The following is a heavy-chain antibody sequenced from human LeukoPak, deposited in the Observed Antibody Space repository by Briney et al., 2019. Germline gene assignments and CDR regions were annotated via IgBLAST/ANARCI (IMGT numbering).Heavy chain of an antibody. J-gene: IGHJ4*02. Sequence: SVKVSCKASGGTFSSYAISWVRQAPGQGLEWMGGIIPIFGTANYAQKFQGRVTITADESTSTAYMELSSLRSEDTAVYYCARDGGDYGDYGKTWGQGTLVTVSS. CDR1: GGTFSSYA. CDR2: IIPIFGTA. V-gene: IGHV1-69*13. D-gene: IGHD4-17*01. CDR3: ARDGGDYGDYGKT.